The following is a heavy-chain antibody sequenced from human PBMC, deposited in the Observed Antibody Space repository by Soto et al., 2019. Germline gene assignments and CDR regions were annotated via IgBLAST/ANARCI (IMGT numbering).Heavy chain of an antibody. CDR1: SFTFSDYV. CDR2: ITAGGRGT. Sequence: VQLLESGGGLVQPGESLRLSCVASSFTFSDYVMSWVRKTPGRGLEWVAGITAGGRGTYHPDSVKARFTVSRDNSENTLYLQMNSLRAEDTDVYFCARGYLSLWGQGTLVTVSS. V-gene: IGHV3-23*01. J-gene: IGHJ4*02. CDR3: ARGYLSL. D-gene: IGHD6-13*01.